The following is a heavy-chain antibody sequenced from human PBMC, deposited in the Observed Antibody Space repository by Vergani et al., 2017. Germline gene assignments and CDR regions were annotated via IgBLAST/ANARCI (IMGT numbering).Heavy chain of an antibody. CDR1: GDSISSSSYY. D-gene: IGHD3-22*01. V-gene: IGHV4-39*02. J-gene: IGHJ4*02. Sequence: QLQLQESGPGLVKPSETLSLTCTVSGDSISSSSYYWGWIRQPPGKGLEWIGSIHYSGSTYYNPSLKSRVTISVDTSKNQFSLKLSSVTAADTAVYYCGRDKAWGRLRDYYTSSVGWRQGTLVAFSS. CDR3: GRDKAWGRLRDYYTSSVG. CDR2: IHYSGST.